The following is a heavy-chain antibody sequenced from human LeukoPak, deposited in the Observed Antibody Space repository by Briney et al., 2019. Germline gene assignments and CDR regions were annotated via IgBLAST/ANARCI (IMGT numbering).Heavy chain of an antibody. Sequence: SVKVSCKASGGTFSSYAISWVRQAPGQGLEWMGGIIPIFGTANYAQKFQGRVTITADESTSTAYMELSSLRSEDTAVYYCASAPYCTNGVCYPGDYYYGMDVWGQGTTVTVSS. CDR3: ASAPYCTNGVCYPGDYYYGMDV. D-gene: IGHD2-8*01. CDR2: IIPIFGTA. V-gene: IGHV1-69*13. J-gene: IGHJ6*02. CDR1: GGTFSSYA.